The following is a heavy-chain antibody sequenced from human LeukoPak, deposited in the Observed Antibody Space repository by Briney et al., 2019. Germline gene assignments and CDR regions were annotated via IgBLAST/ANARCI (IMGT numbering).Heavy chain of an antibody. D-gene: IGHD2-2*01. J-gene: IGHJ6*02. V-gene: IGHV3-23*01. CDR3: AKGPAVPTDYYYYGMDV. CDR1: GFTFSSYA. CDR2: ISGSGGST. Sequence: PGGSLRLSCAASGFTFSSYAMSWVRQAPGKGLEWASAISGSGGSTYYADSVKGRFTISRDNSKNTLYLQMNSLRAEDTAVYYCAKGPAVPTDYYYYGMDVWGQGTTVTVSS.